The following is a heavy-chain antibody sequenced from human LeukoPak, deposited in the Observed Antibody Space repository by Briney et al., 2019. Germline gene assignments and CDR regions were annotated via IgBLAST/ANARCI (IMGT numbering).Heavy chain of an antibody. J-gene: IGHJ4*02. CDR1: GFTFSDYY. V-gene: IGHV3-11*01. Sequence: GGSLRLSCAASGFTFSDYYMSWIRQAPGKGLEWVSYISSSGSTIYYADSVKGRFTISRDNAKNSLYLQMNSLRAEDTAVYYCAKDRYSSSWYPPLPLYYFDYWGQGTLVTVSS. D-gene: IGHD6-13*01. CDR2: ISSSGSTI. CDR3: AKDRYSSSWYPPLPLYYFDY.